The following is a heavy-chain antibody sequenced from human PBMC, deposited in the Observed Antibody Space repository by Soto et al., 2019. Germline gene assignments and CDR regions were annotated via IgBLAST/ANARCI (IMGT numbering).Heavy chain of an antibody. D-gene: IGHD4-17*01. V-gene: IGHV3-74*01. CDR3: ASGLHTYGVFSDFDY. CDR1: GFTFSSYW. J-gene: IGHJ4*02. CDR2: INSDGSST. Sequence: GGSLRLSCAASGFTFSSYWMHWVRQAPGKGLVWVSRINSDGSSTSYADSVKGRFTISRDNAKNTLYLQMNSLRAEDTAVYYCASGLHTYGVFSDFDYWGQGTLVTVSS.